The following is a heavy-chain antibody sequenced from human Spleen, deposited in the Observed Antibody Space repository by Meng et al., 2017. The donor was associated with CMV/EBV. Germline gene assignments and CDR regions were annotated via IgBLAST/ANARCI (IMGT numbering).Heavy chain of an antibody. CDR3: AGDYGGNTGL. V-gene: IGHV4-34*01. CDR1: GGSFSGYY. CDR2: INHSGST. Sequence: GSLRLSCAVYGGSFSGYYWSWIRQPPGKGLEWIGEINHSGSTNYNPSLKSRVTIPVDTSKNQFSLKLSSVTAADTAVYYCAGDYGGNTGLWGQGTLVTVSS. D-gene: IGHD4-23*01. J-gene: IGHJ4*02.